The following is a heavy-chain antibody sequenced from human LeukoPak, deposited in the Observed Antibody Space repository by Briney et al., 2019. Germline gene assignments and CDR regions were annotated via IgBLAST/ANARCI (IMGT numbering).Heavy chain of an antibody. CDR1: GYTFTSYD. Sequence: ASVKVSCKASGYTFTSYDNNWVRQATGQGLEWMGWMNPNSGNTGYAQKFQGRVTITRNTSISTAYMELSSLRSEDTAVYYCARGLYGYSYGTLRYYYYYMDVWGKGTTVTVSS. J-gene: IGHJ6*03. CDR2: MNPNSGNT. CDR3: ARGLYGYSYGTLRYYYYYMDV. V-gene: IGHV1-8*03. D-gene: IGHD5-18*01.